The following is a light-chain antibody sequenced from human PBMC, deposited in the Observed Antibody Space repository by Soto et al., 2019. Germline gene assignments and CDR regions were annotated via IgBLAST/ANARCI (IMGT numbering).Light chain of an antibody. CDR2: EVT. CDR3: ATWDDSLNLLYV. V-gene: IGLV2-14*01. Sequence: QSVLTQPASVSGSPGQSITISCTGTSSDVGAYNYVSWYQHHPGKVPKLLIYEVTNRPSGVPDRFSGSKSGTSASLAISGLQSEDEAEYYCATWDDSLNLLYVFGTGTKVTVL. CDR1: SSDVGAYNY. J-gene: IGLJ1*01.